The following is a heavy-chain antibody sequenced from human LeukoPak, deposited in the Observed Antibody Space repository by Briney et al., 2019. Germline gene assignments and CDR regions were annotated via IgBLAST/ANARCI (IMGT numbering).Heavy chain of an antibody. Sequence: GGSLRLSCAASGFTFSSYAMGWVRQAPGKGPEWVSAISGSGGSTYYADSVKGRFTISRDNSKNTLYLQMNSLRAEDTAVYYCANKAMVRGVIIDYWGQGTLVTVSS. V-gene: IGHV3-23*01. J-gene: IGHJ4*02. CDR2: ISGSGGST. CDR1: GFTFSSYA. CDR3: ANKAMVRGVIIDY. D-gene: IGHD3-10*01.